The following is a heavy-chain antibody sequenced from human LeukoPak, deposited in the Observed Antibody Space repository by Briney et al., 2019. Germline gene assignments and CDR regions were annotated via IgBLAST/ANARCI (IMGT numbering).Heavy chain of an antibody. J-gene: IGHJ6*02. D-gene: IGHD6-6*01. V-gene: IGHV6-1*01. CDR3: ARDRFYSSSGCGMDV. Sequence: YYRSKLYNDYAVSVKSRITINPDTSKNQFSLQLNSVTPEDTAVYYCARDRFYSSSGCGMDVWGQGTTVTVSS. CDR2: YYRSKLYN.